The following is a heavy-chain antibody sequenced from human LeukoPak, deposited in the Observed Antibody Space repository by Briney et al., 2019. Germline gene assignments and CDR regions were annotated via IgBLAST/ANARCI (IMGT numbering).Heavy chain of an antibody. CDR2: INHSGST. V-gene: IGHV4-34*01. J-gene: IGHJ5*02. CDR1: GGSFSGYY. D-gene: IGHD6-19*01. CDR3: ARENSSGWPRNWFDP. Sequence: SETLSLTCAVYGGSFSGYYWSWIRQPPGKGLEWIGEINHSGSTNYNPSLKSRVTISVDTSKNQFSLQLNSVTPEDTAVYYCARENSSGWPRNWFDPWGQGTLVTVSS.